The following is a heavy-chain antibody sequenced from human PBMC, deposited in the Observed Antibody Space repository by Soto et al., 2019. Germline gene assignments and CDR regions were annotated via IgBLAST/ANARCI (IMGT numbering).Heavy chain of an antibody. V-gene: IGHV3-30-3*01. CDR2: ISYDGSNK. CDR3: ARGGPPIAVAGTPPGDS. CDR1: GFTFSSYA. Sequence: QVQLVESGGGVVQPGRSLRLSCAASGFTFSSYAMHWVRQAPGKGLEWVAVISYDGSNKYYADSVKGRFTISRDNSKNTLYLQMNSLRAEDTAVYYCARGGPPIAVAGTPPGDSWGQGTLVTVSS. D-gene: IGHD6-19*01. J-gene: IGHJ4*02.